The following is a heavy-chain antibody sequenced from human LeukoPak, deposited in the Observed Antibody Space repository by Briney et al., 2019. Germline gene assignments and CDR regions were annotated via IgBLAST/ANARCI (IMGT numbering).Heavy chain of an antibody. Sequence: GSSVNVSCKASGGTFSSYAISWVRQAPGQGLEWMGGIIPIFGTANYAQKFQGRVTITADKSTSTAYMELSSLRSEDTAVYYCAREGGSGSYLDYWGQGTLVTVSS. CDR1: GGTFSSYA. J-gene: IGHJ4*02. CDR2: IIPIFGTA. V-gene: IGHV1-69*06. CDR3: AREGGSGSYLDY. D-gene: IGHD3-10*01.